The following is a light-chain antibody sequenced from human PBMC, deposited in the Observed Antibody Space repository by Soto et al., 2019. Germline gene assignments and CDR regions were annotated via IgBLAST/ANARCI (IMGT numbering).Light chain of an antibody. CDR1: TGAVTSGHF. Sequence: QAVVTQEPSLTVSPGGTVTLTCGSSTGAVTSGHFPYWFQQKPRQAPRTLIYDTSNKHSWTPARFSASLLGGKAALTLSGAQPEDEAEYYCLLSYSGARVFGTGTKVTVL. V-gene: IGLV7-46*01. CDR2: DTS. J-gene: IGLJ1*01. CDR3: LLSYSGARV.